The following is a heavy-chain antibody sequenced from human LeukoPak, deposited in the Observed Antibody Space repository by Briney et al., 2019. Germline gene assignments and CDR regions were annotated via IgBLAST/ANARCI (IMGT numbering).Heavy chain of an antibody. CDR2: IYHSGST. V-gene: IGHV4-30-2*01. D-gene: IGHD2-15*01. CDR3: ARDKSHCSGGSCYYYGMDV. CDR1: CGSISSGGFY. Sequence: SETLSLTCNVSCGSISSGGFYLSWIRPPPGKGLEWVWDIYHSGSTYYNPSLKSRVTISVDRSKNQFSLKLSSVTAADTAVYYCARDKSHCSGGSCYYYGMDVWGRGTTVTVSS. J-gene: IGHJ6*02.